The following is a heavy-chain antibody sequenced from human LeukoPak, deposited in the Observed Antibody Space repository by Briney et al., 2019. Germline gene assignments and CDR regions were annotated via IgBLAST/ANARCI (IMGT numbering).Heavy chain of an antibody. CDR1: GFTFSSFA. V-gene: IGHV3-23*01. Sequence: GGSLRLSCAASGFTFSSFALTWVRQAPGKGLEWVSGLSGSGGRTYYADSVKGRFTISRDTSKNTLSLQMNSLRVEDTAVYYCAREKGRGVISPYYDYWGQGTLVTVSS. J-gene: IGHJ4*02. D-gene: IGHD3-10*01. CDR2: LSGSGGRT. CDR3: AREKGRGVISPYYDY.